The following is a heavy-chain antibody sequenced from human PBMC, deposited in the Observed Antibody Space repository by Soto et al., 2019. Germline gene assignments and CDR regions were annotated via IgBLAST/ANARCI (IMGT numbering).Heavy chain of an antibody. CDR1: GFTFSSYA. CDR2: ISGSGGST. CDR3: ARDIIFGVVTQGY. D-gene: IGHD3-3*01. V-gene: IGHV3-23*01. J-gene: IGHJ4*02. Sequence: VQLLESGGGLVQPGGSLRLSCAASGFTFSSYAMSWVRQAPGKGLEWVSAISGSGGSTYYADSVKGRFTISRDNSKNTLYLQMNSLRAEDTAVYYCARDIIFGVVTQGYWGQGTLVTVSS.